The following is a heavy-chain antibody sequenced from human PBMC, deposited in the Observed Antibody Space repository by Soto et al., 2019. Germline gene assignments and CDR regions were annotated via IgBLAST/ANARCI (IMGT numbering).Heavy chain of an antibody. CDR1: GGTFSSYA. Sequence: SVKVSCKASGGTFSSYAISWVRQAPGQGLEWMGGIIPIFGTANYAQKFQGRVTITADESTSTAYMELSSLRSEDTAVYYCWGSGSYYNVYYYYGMDVWGQGTTVTRLL. CDR3: WGSGSYYNVYYYYGMDV. V-gene: IGHV1-69*13. CDR2: IIPIFGTA. J-gene: IGHJ6*02. D-gene: IGHD3-10*01.